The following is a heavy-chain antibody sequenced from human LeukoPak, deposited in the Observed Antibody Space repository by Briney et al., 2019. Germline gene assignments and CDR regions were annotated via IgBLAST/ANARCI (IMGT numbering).Heavy chain of an antibody. CDR3: AKYEGIAAAGRMDV. V-gene: IGHV3-9*01. Sequence: PGRSLRLFYAASGFTFDDFAMQWARHPPGGGLGWLLVIGWDSISIGYAASVKGRLIIARVNAKNSLYLQMNSLRAEDTALYFCAKYEGIAAAGRMDVWGQGTTVTASS. D-gene: IGHD6-13*01. CDR2: IGWDSISI. CDR1: GFTFDDFA. J-gene: IGHJ6*02.